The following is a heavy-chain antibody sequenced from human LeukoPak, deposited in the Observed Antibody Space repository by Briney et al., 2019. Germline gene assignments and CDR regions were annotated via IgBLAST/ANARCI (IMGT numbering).Heavy chain of an antibody. J-gene: IGHJ5*02. D-gene: IGHD2-21*01. V-gene: IGHV4-39*01. CDR3: AGFNHIASGNWFDP. Sequence: PSETLSLTCTVSGGSISSSSYYWARIRQPPGKGLEWIGSIYYSGSTYYNPSLKSRVTISVDTSKNQFSLKLSSVTAADTAVYYCAGFNHIASGNWFDPWGQGTLVTVSS. CDR2: IYYSGST. CDR1: GGSISSSSYY.